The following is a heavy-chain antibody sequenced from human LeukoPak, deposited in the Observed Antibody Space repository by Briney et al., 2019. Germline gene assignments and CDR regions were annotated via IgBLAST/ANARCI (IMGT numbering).Heavy chain of an antibody. CDR3: ARHPGGRGDWFDP. CDR2: IYYSGST. J-gene: IGHJ5*02. CDR1: GGSISSSSYY. D-gene: IGHD3-10*01. V-gene: IGHV4-39*01. Sequence: PSETLSLTCTVSGGSISSSSYYWGWIRQPPGKGLEWIGSIYYSGSTYYNPSLKSRVTISVDTSKNQFSLKLSSVTAADTAVYYCARHPGGRGDWFDPWGQGTLVTVSS.